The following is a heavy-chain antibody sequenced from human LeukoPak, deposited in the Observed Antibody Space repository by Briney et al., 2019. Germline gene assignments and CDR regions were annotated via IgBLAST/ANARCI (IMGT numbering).Heavy chain of an antibody. V-gene: IGHV3-23*01. J-gene: IGHJ4*02. Sequence: GGSLRLSCAASGFTFSTYPMSWVRQAPGMGPEGVSSLRVSGGSTYYADSVKGRFAISRDNSKNTLHLQMNSLRVDDTAVYYCAKGSGGVLRYFDWLLAEGFFDYWGQGTLVTVSS. CDR2: LRVSGGST. CDR3: AKGSGGVLRYFDWLLAEGFFDY. CDR1: GFTFSTYP. D-gene: IGHD3-9*01.